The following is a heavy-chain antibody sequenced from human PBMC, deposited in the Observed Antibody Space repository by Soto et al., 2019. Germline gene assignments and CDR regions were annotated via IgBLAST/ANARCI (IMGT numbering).Heavy chain of an antibody. CDR3: AKGTGGGYYYDFDY. V-gene: IGHV3-23*01. D-gene: IGHD3-22*01. Sequence: GGSLRLSCAASGFTFSSYAMSWVRQAPGKGLEWVSAISGSGGSTYYADSVKGRFTISRDNSKNTLYLQMNSLRAEDTAVYYCAKGTGGGYYYDFDYWGQGTLVTVPQ. CDR1: GFTFSSYA. CDR2: ISGSGGST. J-gene: IGHJ4*02.